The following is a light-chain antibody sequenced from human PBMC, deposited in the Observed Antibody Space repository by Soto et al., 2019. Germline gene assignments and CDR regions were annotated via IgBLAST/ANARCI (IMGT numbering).Light chain of an antibody. CDR1: QSISSW. J-gene: IGKJ2*01. CDR2: KAS. V-gene: IGKV1-5*03. Sequence: DIQMTQSPSTLSASVGDRVTITCRASQSISSWLAWYQQKPGKAPKLLIYKASSLESGVPSRFSGSGSGTEFTLTISSLQPEDFAVYYCQQYGSSPRYTFGQGTKLEIK. CDR3: QQYGSSPRYT.